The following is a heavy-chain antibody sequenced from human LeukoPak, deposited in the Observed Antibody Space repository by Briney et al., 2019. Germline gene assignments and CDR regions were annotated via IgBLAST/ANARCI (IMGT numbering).Heavy chain of an antibody. V-gene: IGHV3-23*01. CDR2: ISGSGGST. Sequence: TGGSLRLSCAASGFIFSSYGMHWVRQAPGKGLEWVSAISGSGGSTYYADSVKGRFTISRDNSKNTLYLQMNSLRAEDTAVYYCAKAWSSDYDFWSVFDPWGQGTLVTVSS. CDR1: GFIFSSYG. D-gene: IGHD3-3*01. CDR3: AKAWSSDYDFWSVFDP. J-gene: IGHJ5*02.